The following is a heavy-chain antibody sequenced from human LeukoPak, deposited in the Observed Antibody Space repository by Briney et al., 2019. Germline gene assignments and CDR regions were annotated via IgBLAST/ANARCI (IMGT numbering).Heavy chain of an antibody. CDR1: GFTFSSYE. V-gene: IGHV3-48*03. J-gene: IGHJ4*02. D-gene: IGHD1-7*01. Sequence: GGSLRLSCAASGFTFSSYEMNWVRQAPGKGLEWVSYISSSGSTIYYADSVKGRFTISRDNAQNSLYLHMNSLRAEDTSVYYCARGSGTGFYSQYYFDYWGQGTLVTVSS. CDR3: ARGSGTGFYSQYYFDY. CDR2: ISSSGSTI.